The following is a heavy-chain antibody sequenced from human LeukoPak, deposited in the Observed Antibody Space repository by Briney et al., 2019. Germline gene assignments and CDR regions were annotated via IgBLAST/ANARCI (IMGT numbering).Heavy chain of an antibody. Sequence: PGGSLRLSCAASGFTVSSNYMSWVRQAPGKGLEWVSVIYSGGSTYYADSVKGRFTISRDNSKNTLYLQMNSLRAEDTAVYYCARGIPAAWVWFDPWGQGTLVTVSS. CDR3: ARGIPAAWVWFDP. D-gene: IGHD6-13*01. J-gene: IGHJ5*02. CDR1: GFTVSSNY. CDR2: IYSGGST. V-gene: IGHV3-66*01.